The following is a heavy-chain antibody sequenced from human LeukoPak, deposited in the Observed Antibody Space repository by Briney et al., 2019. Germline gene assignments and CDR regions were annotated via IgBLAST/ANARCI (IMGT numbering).Heavy chain of an antibody. V-gene: IGHV5-51*01. Sequence: GESLKISCKGFGYSFTRYWIGWVRQMPGKGLEWMGIIYPSDSDTRYSPSFQGQVTISADKSISTAFLQWSSLKASDTAMYYCATESPSGNYFDYWGQGTLVTVSS. J-gene: IGHJ4*02. CDR2: IYPSDSDT. CDR3: ATESPSGNYFDY. CDR1: GYSFTRYW.